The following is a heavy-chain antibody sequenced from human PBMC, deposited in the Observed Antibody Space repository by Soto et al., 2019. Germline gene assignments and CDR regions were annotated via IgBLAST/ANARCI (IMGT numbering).Heavy chain of an antibody. CDR3: ASPHCSSTSCYRFVYYGMDV. CDR2: IIPIFGTA. V-gene: IGHV1-69*13. D-gene: IGHD2-2*02. CDR1: GGTFSSYA. Sequence: SVEVSCKXSGGTFSSYAISWVRQPPGQGLEWMGGIIPIFGTANYAQKFQGRVTITADESTSTAYMELSSLRSEDTAVYYCASPHCSSTSCYRFVYYGMDVWGQGTTVTVSS. J-gene: IGHJ6*02.